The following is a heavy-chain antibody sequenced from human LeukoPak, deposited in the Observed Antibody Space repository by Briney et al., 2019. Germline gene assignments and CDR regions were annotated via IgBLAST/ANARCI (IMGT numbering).Heavy chain of an antibody. V-gene: IGHV3-7*01. D-gene: IGHD3-22*01. CDR3: ARDDSIFSGVGDY. Sequence: GGSLRLSCAASGFTFSSYWMSWVRQAPGKGLEWVANIKQDGSEKYYVDSVKGRFTISRDNAKNSLYLQMNSLRAEDTAVYYCARDDSIFSGVGDYWGQGTLVTVSS. J-gene: IGHJ4*02. CDR2: IKQDGSEK. CDR1: GFTFSSYW.